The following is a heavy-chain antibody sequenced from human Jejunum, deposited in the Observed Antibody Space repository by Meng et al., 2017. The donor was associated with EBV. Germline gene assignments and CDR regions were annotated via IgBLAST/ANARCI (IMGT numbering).Heavy chain of an antibody. D-gene: IGHD1-14*01. CDR3: ARASSERLLDY. Sequence: QGQLQESGPGLVKPSGSPALTLAVSTDFISSYVWWSWVRQPPGKGLEWLGEINQVGSTYYNPSLKSRVTISIDTSKRQFSLRLNSMTAADTAVYYCARASSERLLDYWGQGTLVTVSS. J-gene: IGHJ4*02. CDR1: TDFISSYVW. V-gene: IGHV4-4*02. CDR2: INQVGST.